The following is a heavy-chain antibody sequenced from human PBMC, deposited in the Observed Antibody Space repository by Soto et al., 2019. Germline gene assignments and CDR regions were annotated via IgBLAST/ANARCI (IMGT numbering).Heavy chain of an antibody. D-gene: IGHD5-12*01. J-gene: IGHJ4*02. Sequence: QVQLVQSGAEVKKPGSSVKVSCKASGGTFSSYAISWVRQAPGQGLEWMGGIIPIFGTANYAQKFQGRVTITADEPTSTAYMELSSLRSEDTAVYYCALEIVGQQLPVFFDYWGQGTLVTVSS. CDR2: IIPIFGTA. CDR3: ALEIVGQQLPVFFDY. V-gene: IGHV1-69*01. CDR1: GGTFSSYA.